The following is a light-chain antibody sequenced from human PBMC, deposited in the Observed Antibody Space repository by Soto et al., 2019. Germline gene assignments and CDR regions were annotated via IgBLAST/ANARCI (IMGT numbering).Light chain of an antibody. CDR1: QTISTY. CDR3: HQSYETPHT. CDR2: GAS. J-gene: IGKJ4*01. V-gene: IGKV1-39*01. Sequence: DIQMTQSPSSLSASVGDRVTISCRASQTISTYLNWYQKKPGNAPKLLIFGASSLHSGVPSRFGGSGSGTDFTLTISDLQPEDFATYYFHQSYETPHTFGGGTNVEI.